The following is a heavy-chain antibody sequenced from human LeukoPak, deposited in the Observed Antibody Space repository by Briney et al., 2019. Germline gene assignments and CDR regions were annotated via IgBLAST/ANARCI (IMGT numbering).Heavy chain of an antibody. D-gene: IGHD3-3*01. CDR2: INHSGST. Sequence: SESLSLTCAVDGGSFSGYYWSWIRQPPGKGLKWIGEINHSGSTNYNPSLKSRVTISVDTSKNQFSLKLSSVTAADTAVYYCARFAWSGYYYWVPGHNWFDPWGQGTLVTVSS. V-gene: IGHV4-34*01. CDR1: GGSFSGYY. J-gene: IGHJ5*02. CDR3: ARFAWSGYYYWVPGHNWFDP.